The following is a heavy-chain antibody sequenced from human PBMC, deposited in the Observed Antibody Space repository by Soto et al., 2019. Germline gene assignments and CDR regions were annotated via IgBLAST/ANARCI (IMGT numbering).Heavy chain of an antibody. Sequence: QVQLQESGPGLVKPSGTLSLTCAVSGVSISSHDWWTWVRQPPGKGLEWIGESHQSGNTNYNSSHESRVTISVDKSKNQSSLKLTSVTVADTAVYYCGSRDSSRFYWGQGTLVTVSS. V-gene: IGHV4-4*02. CDR1: GVSISSHDW. CDR3: GSRDSSRFY. D-gene: IGHD6-13*01. J-gene: IGHJ4*02. CDR2: SHQSGNT.